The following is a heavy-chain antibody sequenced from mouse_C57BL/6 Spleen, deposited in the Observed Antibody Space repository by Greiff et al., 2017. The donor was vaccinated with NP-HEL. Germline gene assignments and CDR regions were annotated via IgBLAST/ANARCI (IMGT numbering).Heavy chain of an antibody. CDR3: ARPRDGYLDV. J-gene: IGHJ1*03. CDR2: IDPSDSYT. V-gene: IGHV1-69*01. Sequence: VQLQQPGAELVMPGASVKLSCKASGYTFTSYWMHWVKQRPGHGLEWIGEIDPSDSYTNYNQKFKGKSTLTVDKSSSTAYMQLSSLTSEDSAVYYCARPRDGYLDVWGTGTTVTVSS. CDR1: GYTFTSYW. D-gene: IGHD2-3*01.